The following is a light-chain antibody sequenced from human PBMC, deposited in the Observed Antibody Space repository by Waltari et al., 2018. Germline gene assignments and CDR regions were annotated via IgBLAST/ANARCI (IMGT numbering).Light chain of an antibody. V-gene: IGKV1-12*01. Sequence: DIQLTQSPSSVSASIGGSVTTTCRATQGISSWLAWYQQKPGKAPKLLIYPASNLQDGVPSRFSGSGSGADFSLTINSLQAEDSATYFCQQADSLPLTFGGGTKVEIK. CDR1: QGISSW. J-gene: IGKJ4*01. CDR2: PAS. CDR3: QQADSLPLT.